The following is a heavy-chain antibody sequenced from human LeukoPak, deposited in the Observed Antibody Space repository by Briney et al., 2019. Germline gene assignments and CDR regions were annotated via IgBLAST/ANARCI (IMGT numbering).Heavy chain of an antibody. D-gene: IGHD3-9*01. CDR2: IYYSGST. J-gene: IGHJ5*02. CDR3: ASSSQPGRGWYYDILTGSFSYNWFDP. V-gene: IGHV4-39*01. CDR1: GGSISSSTYY. Sequence: PSETLSLTCSVSGGSISSSTYYWGWIRQSPGKGLEWIGTIYYSGSTNYNPSLKSRVTISVDTSKNQFSLKLSSVTAADTAVYYCASSSQPGRGWYYDILTGSFSYNWFDPWGQGTLVTVSS.